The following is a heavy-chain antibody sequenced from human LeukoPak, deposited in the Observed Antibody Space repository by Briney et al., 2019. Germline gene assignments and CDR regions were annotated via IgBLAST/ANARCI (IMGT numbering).Heavy chain of an antibody. CDR2: IYYSGST. CDR3: ARDAYYYDSSGYPDNAFDI. J-gene: IGHJ3*02. D-gene: IGHD3-22*01. CDR1: GGSISSYY. Sequence: SETLSLTCTVSGGSISSYYWSWIRQPPGKGLEWIGYIYYSGSTNYNLSLKSRVTISVDTSKNQFSLKLSSVTAADTAVYYCARDAYYYDSSGYPDNAFDIWGQGTMVTVSS. V-gene: IGHV4-59*01.